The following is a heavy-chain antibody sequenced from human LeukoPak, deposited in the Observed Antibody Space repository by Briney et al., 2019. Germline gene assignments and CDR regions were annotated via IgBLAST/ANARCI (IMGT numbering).Heavy chain of an antibody. Sequence: PSETLSLTCTVSGGSISSGSYSWGWIRQPPGKGLEWIGSIYYSGSTYYNPSLKSRVTTSVDTSKNQFSLKLSSVTAADTAVYYCARQIRGLLWFGETFDYWGQGTLVTVSS. V-gene: IGHV4-39*01. CDR3: ARQIRGLLWFGETFDY. J-gene: IGHJ4*02. CDR1: GGSISSGSYS. CDR2: IYYSGST. D-gene: IGHD3-10*01.